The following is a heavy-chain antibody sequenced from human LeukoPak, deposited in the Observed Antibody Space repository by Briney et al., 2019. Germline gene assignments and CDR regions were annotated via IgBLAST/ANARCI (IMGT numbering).Heavy chain of an antibody. J-gene: IGHJ4*02. Sequence: GGSLRLSCAASGFTFSNYWMYWVRQAPGKGLVWVSRINSDGSTTNYTDSVKGRFTISRDNAKNTVYLQVNSLRAEDSAVYYCARDGLSHFDYWGRGTLVTVSS. CDR2: INSDGSTT. V-gene: IGHV3-74*01. D-gene: IGHD2-2*03. CDR1: GFTFSNYW. CDR3: ARDGLSHFDY.